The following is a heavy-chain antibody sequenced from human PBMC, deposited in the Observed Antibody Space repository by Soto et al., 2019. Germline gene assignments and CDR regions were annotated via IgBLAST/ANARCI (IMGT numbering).Heavy chain of an antibody. V-gene: IGHV3-64D*06. J-gene: IGHJ4*02. CDR3: GRKEVSGPIDY. CDR1: GCPFSTSP. CDR2: ISPTGGTT. Sequence: GGSLRLSCSASGCPFSTSPMHWVRQAPGKGLEYVSAISPTGGTTYYADSLKGRFTTSRDNSKSTLYLHMSSLRTEDTAVYYCGRKEVSGPIDYWGQGTLVTVSS.